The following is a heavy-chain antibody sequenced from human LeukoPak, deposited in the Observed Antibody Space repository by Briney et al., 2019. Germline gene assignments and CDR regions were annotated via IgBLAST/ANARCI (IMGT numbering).Heavy chain of an antibody. V-gene: IGHV4-34*01. J-gene: IGHJ5*02. CDR3: ARGRLAAAGNRFDP. Sequence: SETLSLTCAVYGGSFSGYYWSWIRQPPGKGLEWIGEINHSGSTNYNPSLKSRVTISVDTSKNQFSLKLSSVTAADTAVYYCARGRLAAAGNRFDPWGQGTPVTVSS. D-gene: IGHD6-13*01. CDR2: INHSGST. CDR1: GGSFSGYY.